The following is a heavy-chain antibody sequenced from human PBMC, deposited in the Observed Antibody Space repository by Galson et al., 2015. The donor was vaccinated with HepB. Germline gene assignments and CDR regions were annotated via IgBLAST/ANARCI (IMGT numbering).Heavy chain of an antibody. CDR3: ARRRNGYGYYFDY. V-gene: IGHV4-34*01. J-gene: IGHJ4*02. CDR2: INHSGST. CDR1: GGSFSGYY. Sequence: LSLTCAVYGGSFSGYYWSWIRQPPGKGLEWIGEINHSGSTNYNPSLKSRVTISVDTSKNQFSLKLSSVTAADTAVYYCARRRNGYGYYFDYWGQGTLVTVSS. D-gene: IGHD3-3*01.